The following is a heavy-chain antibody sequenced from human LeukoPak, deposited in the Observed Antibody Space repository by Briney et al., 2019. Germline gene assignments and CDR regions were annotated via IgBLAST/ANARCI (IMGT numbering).Heavy chain of an antibody. J-gene: IGHJ5*02. Sequence: ASVKVSCKAPGYTFTSYGISWVRQAPGQGLEWMGWISAYNGNTNYAQKLQGRVTMTTDTSTSTAYMELRSLRSDDTAVYYCARENYYDSSGYQRWFDPWGQGTLVTVSS. V-gene: IGHV1-18*01. CDR1: GYTFTSYG. CDR2: ISAYNGNT. CDR3: ARENYYDSSGYQRWFDP. D-gene: IGHD3-22*01.